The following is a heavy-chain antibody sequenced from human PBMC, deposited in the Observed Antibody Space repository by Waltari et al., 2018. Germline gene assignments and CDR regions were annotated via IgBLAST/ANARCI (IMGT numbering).Heavy chain of an antibody. J-gene: IGHJ4*02. CDR2: MNPNSGNT. CDR1: GYTFTSYD. CDR3: ARSKRYCSGGSCYSRPFDY. D-gene: IGHD2-15*01. Sequence: QVQLVQSGAEVKKPGASVKVSCKASGYTFTSYDINWVRQATGQGLEWMGWMNPNSGNTGYAQKFQGRVTMTRNTSISTAYMELSSLRSEDTAVYYCARSKRYCSGGSCYSRPFDYWGQGTLVTVSS. V-gene: IGHV1-8*01.